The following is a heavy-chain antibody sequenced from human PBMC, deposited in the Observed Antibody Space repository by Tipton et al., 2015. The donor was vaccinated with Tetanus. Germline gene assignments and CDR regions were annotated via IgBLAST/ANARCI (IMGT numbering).Heavy chain of an antibody. Sequence: SLRLSCAASGFTFSNAWMSWVRQAPGKGLEWVGRIKSKTDGGTTDYAAPVKGRFTISRDDSKNTLYLQMNSLKTEDTAVYYCTTVPLCGKQNWFDPWGQGTLVTVSS. V-gene: IGHV3-15*01. J-gene: IGHJ5*02. CDR1: GFTFSNAW. CDR2: IKSKTDGGTT. CDR3: TTVPLCGKQNWFDP. D-gene: IGHD6-25*01.